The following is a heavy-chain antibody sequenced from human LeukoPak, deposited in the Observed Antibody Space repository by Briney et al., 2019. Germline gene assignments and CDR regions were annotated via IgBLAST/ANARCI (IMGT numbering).Heavy chain of an antibody. CDR1: GFPFSSYG. CDR2: MRYDGSNK. J-gene: IGHJ4*02. CDR3: AKDRDIVVVPAAID. Sequence: GGSLRLSFAASGFPFSSYGMYWVRQAPGKGLGWVGIMRYDGSNKYYADCVKGRFNISRDNSKNTLYLQMNSLRAEDTAVYYCAKDRDIVVVPAAIDWGQGTMVTVSS. D-gene: IGHD2-2*02. V-gene: IGHV3-30*02.